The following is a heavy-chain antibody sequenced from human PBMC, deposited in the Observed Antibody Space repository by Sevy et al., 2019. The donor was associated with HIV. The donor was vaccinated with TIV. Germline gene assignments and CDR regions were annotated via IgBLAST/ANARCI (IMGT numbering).Heavy chain of an antibody. Sequence: ASVKVSCKASGYTLNNYGISWVRQAPGQGLEWIGWITAYKDNTNYAQNFQGSVTMTTDTSTSTAYMELRSLRSDDTAVYYCTRVDPYYEFGDVWGQGTTVTVSS. CDR2: ITAYKDNT. CDR1: GYTLNNYG. CDR3: TRVDPYYEFGDV. V-gene: IGHV1-18*01. D-gene: IGHD3-3*01. J-gene: IGHJ6*02.